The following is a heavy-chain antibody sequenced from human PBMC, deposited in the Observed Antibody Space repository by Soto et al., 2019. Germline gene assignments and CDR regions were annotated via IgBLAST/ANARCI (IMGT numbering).Heavy chain of an antibody. CDR2: INHSGST. D-gene: IGHD6-6*01. Sequence: PSETLSLTCAVYGGPFSGYYWSWIRQPPGKGLEWIGEINHSGSTNYNPSLKSRVTISVDTSKNQFSLKLSSVTAADTAVYYCARARYMAARTAYYYYGMDVWGQGTTVTVSS. J-gene: IGHJ6*02. CDR1: GGPFSGYY. CDR3: ARARYMAARTAYYYYGMDV. V-gene: IGHV4-34*01.